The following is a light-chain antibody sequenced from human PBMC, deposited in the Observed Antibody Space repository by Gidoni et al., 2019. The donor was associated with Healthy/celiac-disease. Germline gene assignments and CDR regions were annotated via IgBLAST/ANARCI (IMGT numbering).Light chain of an antibody. CDR2: DAS. J-gene: IGKJ1*01. Sequence: EIVLTQSPATLSLSPGERATLSCRASQSVSSYLAWYQQKPAQAPRLLIYDASHRATGIPARFSGSGSGTDFLLTISSLVPEDFAVYYCQQRSNWPRTFGQGTKVEIK. CDR1: QSVSSY. V-gene: IGKV3-11*01. CDR3: QQRSNWPRT.